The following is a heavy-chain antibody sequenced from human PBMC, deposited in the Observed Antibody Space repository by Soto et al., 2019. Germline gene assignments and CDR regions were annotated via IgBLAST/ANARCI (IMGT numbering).Heavy chain of an antibody. CDR2: IFNRGST. CDR1: GVSVTSYY. CDR3: ARDTGYSYGAYYDY. D-gene: IGHD5-18*01. J-gene: IGHJ4*02. Sequence: KPSETLSLTCSVSGVSVTSYYWNWIRQPAGKGLEWIGRIFNRGSTSYNPSLKSRVTVSLDTSKNQISLRLNSVAAADTAVYYCARDTGYSYGAYYDYWGQGTLVTVSS. V-gene: IGHV4-4*07.